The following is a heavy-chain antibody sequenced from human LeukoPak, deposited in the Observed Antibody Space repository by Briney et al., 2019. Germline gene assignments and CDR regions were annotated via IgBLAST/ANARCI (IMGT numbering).Heavy chain of an antibody. CDR1: GGSISSYY. CDR2: IYYSGST. J-gene: IGHJ6*03. Sequence: SETLSLTCTVSGGSISSYYWSWIRQPPGKGLEWIGYIYYSGSTNYNPSLKSRVTISVDTSKNQFSLKLSSVTAADTAVYYCARDTTHYYYYMDVWGKETTVTVSS. CDR3: ARDTTHYYYYMDV. V-gene: IGHV4-59*01. D-gene: IGHD4-17*01.